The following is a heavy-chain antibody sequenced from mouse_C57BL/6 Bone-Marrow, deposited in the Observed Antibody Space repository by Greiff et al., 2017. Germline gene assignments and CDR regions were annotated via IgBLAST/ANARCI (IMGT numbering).Heavy chain of an antibody. Sequence: EVKVVESGGGLVQSGRSLRLSCATSGFTFSDFYMEWVRQAPGKGLEWIAASRNKANDYTTEYSASVKGRFIVSRVTSQSILYLQMNALRAEDTAIYYCARDDGDYYAMDYWGQGTSVTVSS. CDR2: SRNKANDYTT. V-gene: IGHV7-1*01. CDR3: ARDDGDYYAMDY. CDR1: GFTFSDFY. J-gene: IGHJ4*01.